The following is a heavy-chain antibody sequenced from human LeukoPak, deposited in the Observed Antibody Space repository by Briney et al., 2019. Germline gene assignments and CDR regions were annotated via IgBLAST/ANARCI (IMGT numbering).Heavy chain of an antibody. J-gene: IGHJ4*02. Sequence: SETLSLTCGVSGGSFSGYYWNWIRQSPEKGLEWVGEINHSGNTRYNPSLRSRITISVDTSRNHFSLKLSSVTAADTAVYFCAREIIWGTYRRLYYFDTWGQGTLVTVSS. CDR1: GGSFSGYY. CDR2: INHSGNT. V-gene: IGHV4-34*01. CDR3: AREIIWGTYRRLYYFDT. D-gene: IGHD3-16*02.